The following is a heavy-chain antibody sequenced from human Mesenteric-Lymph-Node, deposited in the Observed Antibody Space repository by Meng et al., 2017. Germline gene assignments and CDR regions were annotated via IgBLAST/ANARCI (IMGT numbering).Heavy chain of an antibody. J-gene: IGHJ4*02. Sequence: ASVKVSCKASGYTFTSYGISWVRQAPGQGLKWMGRINPNSGGTNYAQKFQGRVTMTRDTSISTAYMELSRLRSDDTAVYYCVQWLGTRFDYWGQGTLVTGAS. CDR1: GYTFTSYG. D-gene: IGHD6-19*01. CDR3: VQWLGTRFDY. V-gene: IGHV1-2*06. CDR2: INPNSGGT.